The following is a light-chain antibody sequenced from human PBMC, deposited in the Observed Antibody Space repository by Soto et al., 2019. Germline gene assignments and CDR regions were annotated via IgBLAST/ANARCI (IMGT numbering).Light chain of an antibody. V-gene: IGKV3-20*01. CDR2: GAS. CDR3: QQYDSQPRT. J-gene: IGKJ1*01. CDR1: HSVSSEC. Sequence: EIVLTQSPGTLSLSPGERATLSCRASHSVSSECLAWYQQKPGQGPRPLMYGASNTATGIPDRFSGSGSGTDFTLTISRLEPEDFAVYYCQQYDSQPRTFGRGTKVEIK.